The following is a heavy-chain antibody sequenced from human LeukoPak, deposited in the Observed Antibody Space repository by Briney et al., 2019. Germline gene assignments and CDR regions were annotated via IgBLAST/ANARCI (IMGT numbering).Heavy chain of an antibody. J-gene: IGHJ4*02. CDR2: ISAFNGET. V-gene: IGHV1-18*01. Sequence: ASVKVSCKSYGYTFTSHGISWVRQAPGQGLEWMGWISAFNGETHYAQNLQCRVTMTTDTSTSTAYMELRSLRSDDTAVYYCARDPSNTSGRYTYFDYWGQGTLVTVSS. D-gene: IGHD3-22*01. CDR1: GYTFTSHG. CDR3: ARDPSNTSGRYTYFDY.